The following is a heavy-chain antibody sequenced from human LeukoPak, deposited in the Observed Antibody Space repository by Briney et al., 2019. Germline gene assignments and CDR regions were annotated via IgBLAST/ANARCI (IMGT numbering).Heavy chain of an antibody. Sequence: ASVKVSCKASGYTFTNFAISWVRQAPGQGLEWMGWVSAKSGNTNYAQKFQGRFTMTTDTSTNTAYMELRSLRSDDTAAYFCARDGSGSYMPFDYWGQGTLVTVSS. CDR2: VSAKSGNT. CDR3: ARDGSGSYMPFDY. J-gene: IGHJ4*02. V-gene: IGHV1-18*01. D-gene: IGHD3-10*01. CDR1: GYTFTNFA.